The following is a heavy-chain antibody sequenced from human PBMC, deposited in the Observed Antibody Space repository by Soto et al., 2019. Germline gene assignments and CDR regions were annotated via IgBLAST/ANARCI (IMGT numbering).Heavy chain of an antibody. CDR3: ATLGGIAAAAPFDY. Sequence: QLQLQESGPGLVKPSETLSLTCTVSGGSISSSSYYWGWIRQPPGKGLEWIGSIYYSGSTYYNPSLKSRVTISVDTSKNQFSLKLSSVTAADTAVYYCATLGGIAAAAPFDYWGQGTLVTVSS. CDR2: IYYSGST. CDR1: GGSISSSSYY. J-gene: IGHJ4*02. D-gene: IGHD6-13*01. V-gene: IGHV4-39*01.